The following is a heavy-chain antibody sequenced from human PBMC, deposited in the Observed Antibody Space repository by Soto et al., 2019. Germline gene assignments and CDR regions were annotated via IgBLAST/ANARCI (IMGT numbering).Heavy chain of an antibody. CDR3: AKIEGSVPVDSDWFDP. Sequence: QVQLVESGGGVVQPGRSLRLSCAASGFSFSSHGMHWVRQAPGRGLEWVAVISHDGSFKSYADSLRGRFTVSRDNSKNTLYLQIHSMRPEDTAVYYCAKIEGSVPVDSDWFDPWGQGTLVTVSS. J-gene: IGHJ5*02. V-gene: IGHV3-30*18. CDR1: GFSFSSHG. D-gene: IGHD2-2*01. CDR2: ISHDGSFK.